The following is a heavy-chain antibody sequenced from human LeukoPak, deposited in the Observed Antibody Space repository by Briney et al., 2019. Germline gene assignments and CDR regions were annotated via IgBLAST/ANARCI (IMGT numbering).Heavy chain of an antibody. Sequence: SETLSLTCAVYGGSFSGYYWSWIRQPPGKGLEWIGEINHSGSTNYNPSLKSRVTISVDTSKNQFSLKLSSVTAADTAVYYCTRDNDSRDPPHFDYWGQGTLVTVSS. CDR2: INHSGST. V-gene: IGHV4-34*01. J-gene: IGHJ4*02. D-gene: IGHD3-16*01. CDR1: GGSFSGYY. CDR3: TRDNDSRDPPHFDY.